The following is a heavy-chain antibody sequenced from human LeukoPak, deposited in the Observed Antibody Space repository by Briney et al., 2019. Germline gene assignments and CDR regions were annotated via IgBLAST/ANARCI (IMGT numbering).Heavy chain of an antibody. D-gene: IGHD3-10*01. V-gene: IGHV1-18*04. Sequence: ASVKVSCKASGYTFTGYYMHWVRQAPGQGLEWMGWISAYNGATSYAQNLQGRLTLTTDTSTSTAYMELRSLRSDDTAVYYCARPGSFDSEIFDFWGQGTLVTVSS. CDR1: GYTFTGYY. J-gene: IGHJ4*02. CDR3: ARPGSFDSEIFDF. CDR2: ISAYNGAT.